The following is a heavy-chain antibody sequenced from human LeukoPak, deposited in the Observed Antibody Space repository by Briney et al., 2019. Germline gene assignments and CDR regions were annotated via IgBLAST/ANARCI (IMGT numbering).Heavy chain of an antibody. Sequence: GRSLRFSCAASGFTFSGYGMHWVRLAPGVGLQWIAFISDDGSNKDYAVSVKGRFTITRDNSKNTLFLEMRSLRTEDTAVYYCARGEVVTASPLDFWGQGTLVTVSS. CDR2: ISDDGSNK. V-gene: IGHV3-30*04. CDR3: ARGEVVTASPLDF. J-gene: IGHJ4*02. CDR1: GFTFSGYG. D-gene: IGHD2-21*02.